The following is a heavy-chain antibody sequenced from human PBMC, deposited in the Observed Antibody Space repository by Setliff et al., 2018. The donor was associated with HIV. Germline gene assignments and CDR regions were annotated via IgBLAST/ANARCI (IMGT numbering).Heavy chain of an antibody. CDR1: GGSFSGYY. Sequence: SETLSLTCAVYGGSFSGYYWTWIRQPPGKGLEWIGEITHSENTKYNPSLRSRVTISVDTSKNQFSLKLTSVTAADTAVYYCARRGLRGSSGFPYYFYMDVWDKGTTVTVSS. D-gene: IGHD3-22*01. V-gene: IGHV4-34*01. J-gene: IGHJ6*03. CDR2: ITHSENT. CDR3: ARRGLRGSSGFPYYFYMDV.